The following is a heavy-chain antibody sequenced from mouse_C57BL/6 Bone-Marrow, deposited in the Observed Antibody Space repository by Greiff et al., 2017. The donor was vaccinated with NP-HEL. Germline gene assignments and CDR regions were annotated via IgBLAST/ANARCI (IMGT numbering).Heavy chain of an antibody. D-gene: IGHD2-12*01. Sequence: VQLQQSGAELARPGASVKLSCKASGYTFTSSGISWVKQRTGQGLEWIGEIYPRSGNTYYNEKFKGKATLTADKSSSTAYMELRSLTSEDAAVYFCAREGGLRQAMDYWGQGTSVTVSS. CDR3: AREGGLRQAMDY. CDR2: IYPRSGNT. J-gene: IGHJ4*01. CDR1: GYTFTSSG. V-gene: IGHV1-81*01.